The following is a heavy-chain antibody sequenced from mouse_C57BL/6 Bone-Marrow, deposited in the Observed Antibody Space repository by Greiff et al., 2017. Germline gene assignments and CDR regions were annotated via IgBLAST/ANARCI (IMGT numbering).Heavy chain of an antibody. Sequence: QVQLQQPGAELVKPGASVKLSCKASGYTFTSYWMHWVKQRPGQGLEWIGMIHPNSGSTNYNEKFKSKATLTVDNSSSTAYMQLSSLTSEDSTVYSCARIYYDYALDYWGQGTTLTVSS. J-gene: IGHJ2*01. V-gene: IGHV1-64*01. CDR1: GYTFTSYW. CDR2: IHPNSGST. CDR3: ARIYYDYALDY. D-gene: IGHD2-4*01.